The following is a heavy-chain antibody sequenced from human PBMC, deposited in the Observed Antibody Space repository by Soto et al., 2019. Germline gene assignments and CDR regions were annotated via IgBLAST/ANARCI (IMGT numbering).Heavy chain of an antibody. J-gene: IGHJ6*02. CDR2: IYYSGST. D-gene: IGHD6-13*01. CDR1: GGSVSSGSYY. V-gene: IGHV4-61*01. Sequence: QVQLQESGPGLVKPSETLSLTCTVSGGSVSSGSYYWSWIRQPPGKGLEWIGYIYYSGSTNYNPSLKSRITISVDTSKNPSSLKLSSVTAADTAVYYCARGVIAAAQTVYYYYGVDVWGQGTTVTVSS. CDR3: ARGVIAAAQTVYYYYGVDV.